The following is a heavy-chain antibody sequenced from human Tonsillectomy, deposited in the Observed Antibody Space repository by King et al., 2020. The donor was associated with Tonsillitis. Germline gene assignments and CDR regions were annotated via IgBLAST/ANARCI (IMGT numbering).Heavy chain of an antibody. Sequence: LQLQESGPGLVKPSETLSLTCTVSGGSISSYYWRWIRQPPGKGLEWIGYIYYSGSTNYNPSLKSRVTISVDTSKNQFSLKLSSVTAAATAVYYFASQSYYDSSGYPAWYFDLWGRGTLVTVSS. D-gene: IGHD3-22*01. V-gene: IGHV4-59*08. CDR3: ASQSYYDSSGYPAWYFDL. J-gene: IGHJ2*01. CDR1: GGSISSYY. CDR2: IYYSGST.